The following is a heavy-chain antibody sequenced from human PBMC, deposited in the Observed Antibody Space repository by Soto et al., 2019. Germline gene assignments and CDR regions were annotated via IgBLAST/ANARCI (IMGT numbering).Heavy chain of an antibody. CDR1: GYTFTDYF. J-gene: IGHJ4*02. D-gene: IGHD3-16*01. CDR3: ARDMQGWGGY. CDR2: INPNSGDT. V-gene: IGHV1-2*02. Sequence: QVQLVQSGAEVKKPGASVKVSCKASGYTFTDYFMHWVRQAPGQGLEWMGWINPNSGDTNSAQNFQDRVTMTSDTSTSTAYMELSRRRFDDTAVYYCARDMQGWGGYWGQGTLVTVSS.